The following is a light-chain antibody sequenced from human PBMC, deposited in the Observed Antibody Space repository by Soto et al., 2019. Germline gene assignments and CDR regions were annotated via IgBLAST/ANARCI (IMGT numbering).Light chain of an antibody. CDR1: QSVSSN. CDR3: KEFNDWPPPA. Sequence: EIGLTQASERQCVYLGGRATLYCRASQSVSSNVAWYQQKPGQAPRLLIYGASNRATGIPARFSGSGSVPDFSRTTTSLLCYWSQVYFCKEFNDWPPPAFGQGTKVDIK. J-gene: IGKJ1*01. CDR2: GAS. V-gene: IGKV3-15*01.